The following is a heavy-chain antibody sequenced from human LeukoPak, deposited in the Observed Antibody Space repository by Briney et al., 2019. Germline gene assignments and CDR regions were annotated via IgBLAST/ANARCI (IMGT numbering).Heavy chain of an antibody. CDR1: GFAFSRYG. J-gene: IGHJ4*02. V-gene: IGHV3-23*01. CDR2: ISGSGGNT. CDR3: AKAQGYLDY. Sequence: GGSLRLSCAASGFAFSRYGIVWVRQAPGRGLEWVSGISGSGGNTYYGDSVKGRFTISRDNSKNTVYLQMNSLRAEDTAVYYCAKAQGYLDYWGQGTLASVSS.